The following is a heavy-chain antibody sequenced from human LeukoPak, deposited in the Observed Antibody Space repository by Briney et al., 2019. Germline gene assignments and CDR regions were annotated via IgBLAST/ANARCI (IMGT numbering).Heavy chain of an antibody. CDR2: IKADGSET. V-gene: IGHV3-7*04. D-gene: IGHD3-22*01. Sequence: GGSLRLSCATSGFTFSSFSMNWVRQAPGKGLEWVAYIKADGSETYYVDSVRGRFTISRDSAKNSLLLQMNSLRAEDTAVYYCARSITMIPEDYWGQGTLVTVSS. CDR1: GFTFSSFS. CDR3: ARSITMIPEDY. J-gene: IGHJ4*02.